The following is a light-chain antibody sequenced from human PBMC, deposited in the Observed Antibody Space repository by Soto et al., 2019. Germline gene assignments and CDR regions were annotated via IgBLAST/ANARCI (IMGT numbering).Light chain of an antibody. J-gene: IGLJ2*01. CDR2: DVS. Sequence: QSALTQPASVSGSPGQSITISCTGTSSDVGGYNYDSWYQQHPGKAPKLMIYDVSNRPSGVSNRFSGSKSGNTASLTISGLQAEDEAEYYCSSYTSSSTLEVFGGGTKLTVL. V-gene: IGLV2-14*01. CDR1: SSDVGGYNY. CDR3: SSYTSSSTLEV.